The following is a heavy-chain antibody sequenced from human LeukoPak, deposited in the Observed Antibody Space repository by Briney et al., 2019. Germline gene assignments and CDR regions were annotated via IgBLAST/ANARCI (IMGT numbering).Heavy chain of an antibody. CDR2: ISSSSSYI. Sequence: GGSLRLSCAASGFTFSSYSMNWVRQAPGKGLEWVSSISSSSSYIYYADSVKGRFTISRDNAKNSLYLQMNSLRAEDTAVYYCARDGGPGYSSDWGQGTLVTVSS. J-gene: IGHJ4*02. CDR3: ARDGGPGYSSD. CDR1: GFTFSSYS. V-gene: IGHV3-21*01. D-gene: IGHD6-25*01.